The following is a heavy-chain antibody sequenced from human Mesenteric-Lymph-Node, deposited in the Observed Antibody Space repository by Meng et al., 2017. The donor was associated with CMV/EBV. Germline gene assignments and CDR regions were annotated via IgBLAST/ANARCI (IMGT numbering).Heavy chain of an antibody. Sequence: SVKVSCKASGYTFTSYGISWVRQAPGQGLEWMGGIIPILGIANYAQKFQGRVTITADKSTSTAYMELSRLGSDDTAVYFCARRYCSTTSCYLDYWGQGTLVTVSS. CDR2: IIPILGIA. CDR3: ARRYCSTTSCYLDY. J-gene: IGHJ4*02. D-gene: IGHD2-2*01. CDR1: GYTFTSYG. V-gene: IGHV1-69*10.